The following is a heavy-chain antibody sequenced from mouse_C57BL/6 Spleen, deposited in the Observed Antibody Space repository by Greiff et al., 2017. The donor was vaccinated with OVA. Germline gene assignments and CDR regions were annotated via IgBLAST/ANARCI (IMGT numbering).Heavy chain of an antibody. J-gene: IGHJ1*03. CDR2: INYDGSST. D-gene: IGHD1-1*01. V-gene: IGHV5-16*01. Sequence: EVKLMESEGGLVQPGRSMKLSCTASGFTFSDYYMAWVRQVPEKGLEWVANINYDGSSTYYLDSLKSRFIISRDNAKNILYLQMSSLKSEDTATYYCARLLLRYWYFDVWGTGTTVTVSS. CDR3: ARLLLRYWYFDV. CDR1: GFTFSDYY.